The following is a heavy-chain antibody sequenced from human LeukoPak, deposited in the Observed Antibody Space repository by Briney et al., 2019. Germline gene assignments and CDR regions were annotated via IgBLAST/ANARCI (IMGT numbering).Heavy chain of an antibody. CDR2: IIPIFGTA. Sequence: SVKVSCKASGRTFSSYAISWVRQAPGQGLEWMGGIIPIFGTANYAQKFQGRVTITADKSTSTAYMELSSLRSEDTAVYYCARDLMGDYGDWNFDYWGQGTLVTVSS. CDR3: ARDLMGDYGDWNFDY. J-gene: IGHJ4*02. D-gene: IGHD4-17*01. V-gene: IGHV1-69*06. CDR1: GRTFSSYA.